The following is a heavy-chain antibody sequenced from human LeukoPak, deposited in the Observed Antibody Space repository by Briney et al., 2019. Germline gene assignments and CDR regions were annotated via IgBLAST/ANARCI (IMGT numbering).Heavy chain of an antibody. Sequence: SGTLSLTCAVSGGSISSSNWWSWVRQPPGQGLEWIGEIYHSGSTNYSPSLKSRVTISVDKSKNQFSLKLSSVTAADTAVYYCARGQRDSYSLMDVWGQGTTVTVSS. CDR3: ARGQRDSYSLMDV. V-gene: IGHV4-4*02. J-gene: IGHJ6*02. CDR2: IYHSGST. CDR1: GGSISSSNW. D-gene: IGHD5-18*01.